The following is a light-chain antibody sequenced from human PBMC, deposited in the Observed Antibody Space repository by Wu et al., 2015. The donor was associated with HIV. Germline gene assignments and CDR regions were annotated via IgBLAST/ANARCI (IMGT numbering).Light chain of an antibody. CDR3: QQYKNYPYT. CDR2: KAS. Sequence: DIQMTQSPSTLSASVGDRVTITCRASQSINTWLAWYQQKPGKAPKILIYKASSLESGVPSRFSGTGSGTEFTLTITSLQPDDFATYYCQQYKNYPYTFGQGTKLEI. CDR1: QSINTW. J-gene: IGKJ2*01. V-gene: IGKV1-5*03.